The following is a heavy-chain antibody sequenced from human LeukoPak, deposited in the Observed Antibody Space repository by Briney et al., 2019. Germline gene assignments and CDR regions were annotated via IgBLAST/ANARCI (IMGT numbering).Heavy chain of an antibody. CDR1: GFTFSSYG. J-gene: IGHJ6*02. CDR2: ISYDGSNK. V-gene: IGHV3-30*03. D-gene: IGHD3-3*01. CDR3: ATDLTSDSPDYYYYGMDV. Sequence: GGSLRLSCAASGFTFSSYGMHWVRQAPGKGLEWVAVISYDGSNKYYADSVKGRFTISRDNSKNTLYLQMNSLRAEDTAVYYCATDLTSDSPDYYYYGMDVWGQGTTVTVSS.